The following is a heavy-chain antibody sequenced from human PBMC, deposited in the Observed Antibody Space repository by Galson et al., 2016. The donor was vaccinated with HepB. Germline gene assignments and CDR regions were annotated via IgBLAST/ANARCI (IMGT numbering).Heavy chain of an antibody. J-gene: IGHJ5*02. CDR2: IGAGVSN. D-gene: IGHD3-3*01. V-gene: IGHV4-4*07. CDR1: GAFLINSH. CDR3: ARDLSFWHHNLLHP. Sequence: SDTLSPTCTVSGAFLINSHWMCVRQSTTKGLEWVGQIGAGVSNTYNPSLRGRPTLSADSSRNPFSWRLTSVTAGDTARYFFARDLSFWHHNLLHPWGPGILVTVSS.